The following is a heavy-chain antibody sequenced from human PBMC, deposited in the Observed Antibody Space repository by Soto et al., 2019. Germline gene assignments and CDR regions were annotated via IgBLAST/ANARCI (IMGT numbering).Heavy chain of an antibody. CDR1: GFTFSNYA. V-gene: IGHV3-23*01. CDR2: LSGSGVST. D-gene: IGHD3-22*01. Sequence: GGSLRLSCAASGFTFSNYAMTWVRQAPGKGLEWVSALSGSGVSTYYADSVTGRFTISRDNPKNTVYLQMNSLRAEDTAVYYCAKIESRFYYDSSGYYPFDYWGQGTLVTVSS. CDR3: AKIESRFYYDSSGYYPFDY. J-gene: IGHJ4*02.